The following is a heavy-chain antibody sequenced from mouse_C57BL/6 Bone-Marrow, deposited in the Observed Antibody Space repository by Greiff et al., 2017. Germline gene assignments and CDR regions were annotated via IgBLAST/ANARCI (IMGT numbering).Heavy chain of an antibody. CDR1: GYAFSSYW. D-gene: IGHD2-2*01. CDR2: IYPGAGDT. Sequence: VQLQQSGAELVKPGASVKISCKASGYAFSSYWMNWVKQRPGKGLEWIGQIYPGAGDTNYNGKFKGKATVTADKSTSTAYLQLSSLTSEDSAVYFCARGAHFYCGYPFAYWGQGTLVTVSA. J-gene: IGHJ3*01. CDR3: ARGAHFYCGYPFAY. V-gene: IGHV1-80*01.